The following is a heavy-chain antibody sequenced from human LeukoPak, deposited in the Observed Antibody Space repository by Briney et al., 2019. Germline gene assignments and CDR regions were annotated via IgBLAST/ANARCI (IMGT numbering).Heavy chain of an antibody. CDR3: AKETRVWSGIWNFDC. J-gene: IGHJ4*02. D-gene: IGHD3-3*01. CDR1: GFTFSSYA. CDR2: IRGTGSST. V-gene: IGHV3-23*01. Sequence: GGSLRLSCAASGFTFSSYAMSWVRQAPGKGLEWVSAIRGTGSSTYYADSVKGRFTISRDNSKSTLYLQMNSLRAEDTAVYYCAKETRVWSGIWNFDCWGQGTLVTVSS.